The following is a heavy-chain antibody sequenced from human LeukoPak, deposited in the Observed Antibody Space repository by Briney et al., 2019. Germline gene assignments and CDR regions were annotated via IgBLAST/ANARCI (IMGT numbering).Heavy chain of an antibody. D-gene: IGHD3-3*01. J-gene: IGHJ4*02. CDR2: ISGSGGGP. V-gene: IGHV3-23*01. CDR1: GFTFSSYA. CDR3: AKDRTYYDFWSGYTVDY. Sequence: GGSLRLSCAASGFTFSSYAMNWVRQAPGKGLEWVSTISGSGGGPYYADSVKGRFTISRDNSKNTLYLQMNSLRAEDTAVYYCAKDRTYYDFWSGYTVDYWGQGTLVTVSS.